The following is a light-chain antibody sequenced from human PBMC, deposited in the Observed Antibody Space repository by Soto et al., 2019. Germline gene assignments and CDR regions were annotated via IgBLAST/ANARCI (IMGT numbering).Light chain of an antibody. CDR2: EVS. CDR1: SSDVGSYNH. Sequence: QSALTQPPSVSGSPGQSVTISCSGTSSDVGSYNHVSWYQQAPGTAPKVMIYEVSNRPSGVPDRFSGSKSGNTASLTISGLQPEDEADYYFYSFTTSNTYVFGTGTKLTVL. V-gene: IGLV2-18*02. J-gene: IGLJ1*01. CDR3: YSFTTSNTYV.